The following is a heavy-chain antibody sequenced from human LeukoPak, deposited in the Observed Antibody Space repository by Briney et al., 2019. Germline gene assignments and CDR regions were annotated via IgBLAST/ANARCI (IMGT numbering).Heavy chain of an antibody. D-gene: IGHD2-2*01. CDR3: AREREYQLPEEYYFDY. CDR2: IYHSGST. V-gene: IGHV4-4*02. Sequence: SGTLTLTCAVSGGSISSSNWWSWVRQPPGKGLEWIREIYHSGSTNYNPSLKIRVTISVDKSKNQFSLKLCSVTAADTAVYYCAREREYQLPEEYYFDYWGQGTLVTVSS. J-gene: IGHJ4*02. CDR1: GGSISSSNW.